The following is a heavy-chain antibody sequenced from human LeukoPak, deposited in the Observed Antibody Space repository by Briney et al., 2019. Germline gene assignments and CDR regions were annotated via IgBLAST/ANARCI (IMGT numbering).Heavy chain of an antibody. CDR2: IYYGGNT. Sequence: SETLSLTCTVSGGSISSSYYYWGWIRQPPGKGLEWIGSIYYGGNTYYNPSLKSRVAISADTPKNQFSLKLSSTTAADTAVYYCARAPVATPSEFDYWGQGTLVTVSS. J-gene: IGHJ4*02. CDR3: ARAPVATPSEFDY. CDR1: GGSISSSYYY. V-gene: IGHV4-39*07. D-gene: IGHD5-12*01.